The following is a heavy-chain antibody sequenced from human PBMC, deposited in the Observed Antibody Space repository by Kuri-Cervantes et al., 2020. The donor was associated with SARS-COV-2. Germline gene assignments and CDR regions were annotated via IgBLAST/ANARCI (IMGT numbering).Heavy chain of an antibody. CDR3: ARDSITMVQGVTSDAFDI. D-gene: IGHD3-10*01. J-gene: IGHJ3*02. CDR1: GFTFSDYY. CDR2: ISSSGSTI. V-gene: IGHV3-11*01. Sequence: GGFLRLSCAASGFTFSDYYMSWIRQAPGKGLEWVSYISSSGSTIYYADSVKGRFTISRDNAKNSLYLQMNSLRAEDTAVYYCARDSITMVQGVTSDAFDIWGQGTMVTVSS.